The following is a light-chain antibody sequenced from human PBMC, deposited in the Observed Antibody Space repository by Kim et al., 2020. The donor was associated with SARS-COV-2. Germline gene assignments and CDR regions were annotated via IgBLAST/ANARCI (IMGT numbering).Light chain of an antibody. CDR2: RND. CDR1: SSNIGSNY. Sequence: QSVLTQPPSASGTPGQRVTISCSGSSSNIGSNYVYWHQQLPGTAPKVFIYRNDQRPSGVPDRFSGSKSGTSASLAISGLRSEDEADYYCASWDDSLSGWVFGGGTQLTVL. V-gene: IGLV1-47*01. J-gene: IGLJ3*02. CDR3: ASWDDSLSGWV.